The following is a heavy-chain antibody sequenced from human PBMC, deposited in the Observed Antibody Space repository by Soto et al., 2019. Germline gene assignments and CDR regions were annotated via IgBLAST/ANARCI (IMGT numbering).Heavy chain of an antibody. V-gene: IGHV4-34*01. CDR1: GGSFSGYY. D-gene: IGHD6-6*01. CDR2: INHSGST. J-gene: IGHJ5*02. CDR3: ARGGTSYSSSSGNGFDP. Sequence: SGTLSLTCAVYGGSFSGYYWRWIRQPPGKGLEWIGEINHSGSTNYNPSLKSRVTISVDTSKNQFSLKLSSVTAADTAVYYCARGGTSYSSSSGNGFDPWGQGTLVTVPQ.